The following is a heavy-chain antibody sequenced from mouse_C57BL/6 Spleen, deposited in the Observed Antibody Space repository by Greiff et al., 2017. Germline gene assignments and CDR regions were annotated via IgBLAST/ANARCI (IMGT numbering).Heavy chain of an antibody. CDR3: ARQHYYGSSYGGWFAY. D-gene: IGHD1-1*01. V-gene: IGHV1-18*01. CDR2: INPNNGGT. CDR1: GYTFTDYN. Sequence: EVKLMESGPELVKPGASVKIPCKASGYTFTDYNMDWVKQSHGKSLEWIGDINPNNGGTIYNQKFKGKATLTVDKSSSTAYMELRSLTSEDTAVYYCARQHYYGSSYGGWFAYWGQGTLVTVSA. J-gene: IGHJ3*01.